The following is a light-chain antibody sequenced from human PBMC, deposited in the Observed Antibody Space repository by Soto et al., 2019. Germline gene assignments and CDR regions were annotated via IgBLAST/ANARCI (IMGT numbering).Light chain of an antibody. V-gene: IGKV2-28*01. Sequence: DIVMTQSPFSLPVTPGEPASISCRSSQSLLHSNGYNYLNWYLQKPGQSPQLLIYLGSNRASGVPDRFSGSGSGTDFTLKISRVEAEDFGVYYCMQALQTPPTFGGGTKVEIK. CDR2: LGS. CDR1: QSLLHSNGYNY. CDR3: MQALQTPPT. J-gene: IGKJ4*01.